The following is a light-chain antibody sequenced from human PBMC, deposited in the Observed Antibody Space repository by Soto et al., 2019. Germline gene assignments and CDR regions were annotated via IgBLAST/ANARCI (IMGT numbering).Light chain of an antibody. J-gene: IGLJ3*02. Sequence: QPVLTQPPSASGSPGQSVTISCTGTSSDVGAYNYVSWYQQHPGKAPKLMIYDVSKRPSGVPDRFSGSKSGNTASLTVSGLQAEDEADFYCISYAGSSIWVFGGGTKVTVL. V-gene: IGLV2-8*01. CDR2: DVS. CDR3: ISYAGSSIWV. CDR1: SSDVGAYNY.